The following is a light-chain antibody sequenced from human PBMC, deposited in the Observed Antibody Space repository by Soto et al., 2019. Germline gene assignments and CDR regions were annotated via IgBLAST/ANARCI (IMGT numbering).Light chain of an antibody. CDR3: SSYTSSSTHVV. CDR1: SSDVGGYNY. V-gene: IGLV2-14*01. CDR2: EVS. Sequence: QSVLTQPASVSGSPGQSITISCTGTSSDVGGYNYVSWYQQHPGKAPKLMNYEVSNRPSGVSNRFSGSKSGNTASLTISGLQAEDEADYYCSSYTSSSTHVVFGGGTKLTVL. J-gene: IGLJ2*01.